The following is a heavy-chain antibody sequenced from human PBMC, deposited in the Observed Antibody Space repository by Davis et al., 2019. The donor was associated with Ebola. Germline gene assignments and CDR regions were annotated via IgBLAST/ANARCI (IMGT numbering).Heavy chain of an antibody. CDR3: AREGYYYGSGTTGGFD. D-gene: IGHD3-10*01. CDR2: IWYDGSNK. V-gene: IGHV3-33*08. Sequence: GESLKISCSASGYTVGSDFMIWARQAPGKGLEWVAVIWYDGSNKYYADSVKGRFTISRDNSKNTLYLQMNSLRAEDTAVYYCAREGYYYGSGTTGGFDWGQGTLVTVSS. J-gene: IGHJ4*02. CDR1: GYTVGSDF.